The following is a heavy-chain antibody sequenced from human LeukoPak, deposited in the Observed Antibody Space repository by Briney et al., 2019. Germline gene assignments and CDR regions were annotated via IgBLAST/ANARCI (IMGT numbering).Heavy chain of an antibody. CDR1: GFTFSSYA. D-gene: IGHD2-21*02. Sequence: GRSLRLSCAASGFTFSSYAIHWVRQAPGKGLEWVSVISGSGSSTYHADSVKGRFTISRDNSKNTLYLQINSLRAEDTAIYYCVHCGGDCYPCCGMDVWGQGTTVTVSS. J-gene: IGHJ6*02. V-gene: IGHV3-23*01. CDR3: VHCGGDCYPCCGMDV. CDR2: ISGSGSST.